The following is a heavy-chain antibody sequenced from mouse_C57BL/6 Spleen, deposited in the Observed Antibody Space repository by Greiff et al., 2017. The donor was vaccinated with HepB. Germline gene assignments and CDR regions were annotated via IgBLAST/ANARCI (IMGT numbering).Heavy chain of an antibody. CDR3: ARSGESPPGTDY. V-gene: IGHV1-54*01. CDR1: GYAFTNYL. CDR2: INPGSGGT. Sequence: QVQLQQSGAELVRPGTSVKVSCKASGYAFTNYLIEWVKQRPGQGLEWIGVINPGSGGTNYNEKFKGKATLTADKSSSTAYMQLSSLTSEDSAVYFCARSGESPPGTDYWGQGTTLTVSS. D-gene: IGHD4-1*01. J-gene: IGHJ2*01.